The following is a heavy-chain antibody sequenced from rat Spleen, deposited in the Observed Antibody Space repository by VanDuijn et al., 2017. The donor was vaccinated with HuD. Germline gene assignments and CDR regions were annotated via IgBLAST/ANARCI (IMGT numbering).Heavy chain of an antibody. Sequence: EVQLVESGGGLVQPGRSLKLSCAASGFTFSNYDMAWVRQAPTKGLEWVASISYEGSTTYYGDSVKGRFTISRDHAKSTLYLQMNSLRSEDTATYYCARLSNSGYALFANWGQGVMVTVSS. J-gene: IGHJ2*01. CDR3: ARLSNSGYALFAN. CDR1: GFTFSNYD. D-gene: IGHD4-3*01. CDR2: ISYEGSTT. V-gene: IGHV5-22*01.